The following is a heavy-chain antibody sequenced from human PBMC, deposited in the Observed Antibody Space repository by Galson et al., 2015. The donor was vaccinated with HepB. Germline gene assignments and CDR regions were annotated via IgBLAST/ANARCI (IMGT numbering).Heavy chain of an antibody. CDR2: ISDGGSDK. D-gene: IGHD6-19*01. CDR3: AITEEWLEGWFDP. CDR1: GITLSANA. J-gene: IGHJ5*02. V-gene: IGHV3-30*04. Sequence: SLRLSCAVSGITLSANAMHWVRQAPGKGLEWVALISDGGSDKYYADSVKGRFTISRDNPNNTLYLQMNSLRAEDTAVYYCAITEEWLEGWFDPWGQGTLVSVS.